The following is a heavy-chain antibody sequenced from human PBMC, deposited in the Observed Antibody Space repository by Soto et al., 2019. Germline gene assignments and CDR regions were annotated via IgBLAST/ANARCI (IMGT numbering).Heavy chain of an antibody. V-gene: IGHV3-23*01. CDR2: ISGSGGST. D-gene: IGHD6-19*01. Sequence: SGGSLSLSCAASGFTFSSYAMSWVRQAPGKGLEWVSAISGSGGSTYYADSVKGRFTISRDNSKNTLYLQMNSLRAEDTAVYYCAKDNAVAGTGAYYFDYWGQGTLVTVSS. J-gene: IGHJ4*02. CDR3: AKDNAVAGTGAYYFDY. CDR1: GFTFSSYA.